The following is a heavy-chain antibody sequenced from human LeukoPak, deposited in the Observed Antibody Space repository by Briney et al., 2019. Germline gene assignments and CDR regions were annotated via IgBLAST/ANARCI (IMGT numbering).Heavy chain of an antibody. V-gene: IGHV3-30*18. CDR3: AKDRYYDILTGYSD. D-gene: IGHD3-9*01. CDR1: GFTFSSYG. Sequence: PGGSLRLSCAASGFTFSSYGMHWVRQAPGKGLEWVAVISYDGSNKYYADSVKGRFTISRDNSENTLYLQMNSLRAEDTAVYYCAKDRYYDILTGYSDWGQGTLVTVSS. CDR2: ISYDGSNK. J-gene: IGHJ4*02.